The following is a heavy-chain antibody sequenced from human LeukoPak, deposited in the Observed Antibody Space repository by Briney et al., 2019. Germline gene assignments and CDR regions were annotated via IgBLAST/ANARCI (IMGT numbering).Heavy chain of an antibody. J-gene: IGHJ4*02. CDR1: GYTFTGYY. CDR2: IYPHSGGT. V-gene: IGHV1-2*02. D-gene: IGHD1-26*01. CDR3: ARDQVDAGSYFAFFDY. Sequence: GASVKVSCKASGYTFTGYYIHWVRQAPGQGPEWMGWIYPHSGGTNYAQKFQGRVTMTRDTSISTAYMELSRLRSDDTAAYYCARDQVDAGSYFAFFDYWGQGTLVTVSS.